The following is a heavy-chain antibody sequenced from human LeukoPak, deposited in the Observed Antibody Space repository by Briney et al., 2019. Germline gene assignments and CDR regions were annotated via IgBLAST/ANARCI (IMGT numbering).Heavy chain of an antibody. V-gene: IGHV3-23*01. Sequence: PGGSLRLSCAASGFTFSSYAMSWVRQAPGKGLKWVSAISGSGGSTYYADSVKGLFTISRDNSKNTLYLQMNSLRAEDTAVYYCAKVPYYGSGSYGDAFDIWGQGTMVTVSS. CDR3: AKVPYYGSGSYGDAFDI. CDR1: GFTFSSYA. D-gene: IGHD3-10*01. CDR2: ISGSGGST. J-gene: IGHJ3*02.